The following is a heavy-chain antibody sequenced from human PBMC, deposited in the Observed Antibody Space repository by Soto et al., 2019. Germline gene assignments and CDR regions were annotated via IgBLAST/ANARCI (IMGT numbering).Heavy chain of an antibody. J-gene: IGHJ5*02. Sequence: GGSLRLSCVASGFTFSTHAMSWVRQAPGKGLEWVSSFSGSGGNTYDAYSVMGRLTISRDDSKNTLYLQMNSLRAEDTAVYYCARDDTANWFEPGGQGTLVTVSS. CDR2: FSGSGGNT. CDR3: ARDDTANWFEP. V-gene: IGHV3-23*01. D-gene: IGHD3-22*01. CDR1: GFTFSTHA.